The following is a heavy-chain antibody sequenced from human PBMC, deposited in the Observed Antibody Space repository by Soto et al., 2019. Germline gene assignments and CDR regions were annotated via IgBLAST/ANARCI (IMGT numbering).Heavy chain of an antibody. V-gene: IGHV2-5*02. D-gene: IGHD3-3*01. CDR3: AHRVLRTVFGLVTTTAIYFDF. CDR1: GFSLTTSGVG. Sequence: QITLNESGPTVVRPTETLTLTCRFSGFSLTTSGVGVGWIRQSPGKAPEWVALIYWDDDKRYNASLKSRLTNAKDTSKNKVVLTVTDLDPTDTASYYCAHRVLRTVFGLVTTTAIYFDFWGQGTPVAVSS. CDR2: IYWDDDK. J-gene: IGHJ4*02.